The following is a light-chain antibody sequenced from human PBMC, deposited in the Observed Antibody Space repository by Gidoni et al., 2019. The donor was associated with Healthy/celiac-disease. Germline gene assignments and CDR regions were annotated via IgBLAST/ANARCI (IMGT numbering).Light chain of an antibody. CDR2: EVS. J-gene: IGLJ2*01. CDR1: SSDVGGYNY. Sequence: QSALTPPPSASGSPGQAVTIPCTGTSSDVGGYNYVSWYQQHPGKAPKLMIYEVSKRPSGVPDRFPGSKSGNTASLTVSGLQAEDEADYYCSSYAGSNNLVFGGGTKLTVL. CDR3: SSYAGSNNLV. V-gene: IGLV2-8*01.